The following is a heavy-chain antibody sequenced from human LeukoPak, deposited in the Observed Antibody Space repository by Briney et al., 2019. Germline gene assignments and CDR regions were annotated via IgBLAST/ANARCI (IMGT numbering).Heavy chain of an antibody. CDR3: AAVAGPGIAVAGDY. CDR1: GFTFTSSA. D-gene: IGHD6-19*01. J-gene: IGHJ4*02. CDR2: IVVGSGNT. V-gene: IGHV1-58*02. Sequence: GASVKVSCKASGFTFTSSAMQWVRQARGQRLERIGWIVVGSGNTNYAQKFQGRVTITRDMSTSTAYMELSSLRSEDTAVYYCAAVAGPGIAVAGDYWGQGTLVTVSS.